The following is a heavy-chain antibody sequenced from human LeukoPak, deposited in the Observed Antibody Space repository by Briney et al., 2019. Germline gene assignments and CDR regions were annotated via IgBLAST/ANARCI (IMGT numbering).Heavy chain of an antibody. CDR1: GFTFSSYG. J-gene: IGHJ4*02. V-gene: IGHV3-30*18. Sequence: PGGSLRLSCAASGFTFSSYGMHWVRQAPGKGLEWVAVISYDGSNKYYADSVKGRFTISRDNSKNTLYLQMNSLRAEDTAVYYCAKAAIVYSSGWSVDYFDYWGQGTLVTVSS. D-gene: IGHD6-19*01. CDR2: ISYDGSNK. CDR3: AKAAIVYSSGWSVDYFDY.